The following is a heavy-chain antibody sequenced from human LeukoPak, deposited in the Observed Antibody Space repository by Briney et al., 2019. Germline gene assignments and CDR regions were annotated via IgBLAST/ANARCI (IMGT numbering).Heavy chain of an antibody. D-gene: IGHD5-24*01. V-gene: IGHV3-23*01. J-gene: IGHJ4*02. Sequence: GGSLRLSCAVSGITLSNYGMSWVRQAPGKGLEWVAGISDRGSRTNYADSVKGRFTISRDNSKNTLYLQMNSLRAEDTAVYYCAKATEMATVMYYFDYWGQGTLVTVSS. CDR3: AKATEMATVMYYFDY. CDR2: ISDRGSRT. CDR1: GITLSNYG.